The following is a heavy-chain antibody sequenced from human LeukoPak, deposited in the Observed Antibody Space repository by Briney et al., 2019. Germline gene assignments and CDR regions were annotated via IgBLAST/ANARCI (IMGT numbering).Heavy chain of an antibody. V-gene: IGHV1-2*06. CDR3: ARDQARTTTWYLYMNY. CDR1: GYTFTDYY. J-gene: IGHJ4*02. D-gene: IGHD3/OR15-3a*01. CDR2: IDPDSGVT. Sequence: ASVMVSCKASGYTFTDYYIHWVRQAPGQGLEWMGRIDPDSGVTNSAQNFQGRVTMTRDTSITTAYMELSGLRSDDTAVYYCARDQARTTTWYLYMNYWGQGTLVTVSS.